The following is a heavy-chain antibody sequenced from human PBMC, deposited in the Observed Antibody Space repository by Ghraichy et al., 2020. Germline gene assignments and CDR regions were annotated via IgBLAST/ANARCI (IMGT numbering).Heavy chain of an antibody. CDR2: ISSSSSYI. CDR3: ARGGDPRYDSSGYYYVDAFDI. D-gene: IGHD3-22*01. V-gene: IGHV3-21*01. Sequence: SSISSSSSYIYYADSGKGRFTISRDNAKNSLYLKMNSLRAEDTAVYYCARGGDPRYDSSGYYYVDAFDIWGLLLMVTVSS. J-gene: IGHJ3*02.